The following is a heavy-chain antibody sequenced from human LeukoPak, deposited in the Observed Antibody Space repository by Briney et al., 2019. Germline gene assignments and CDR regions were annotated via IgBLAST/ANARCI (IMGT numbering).Heavy chain of an antibody. CDR3: ARLRKTAAGSDYFDY. D-gene: IGHD6-13*01. CDR2: IYPGDSDT. Sequence: GESLKISCKGSGYSFTSYWIGWVRQMPGKGLEWMGIIYPGDSDTRYSPSFQGQVTISADKSISTAYLQWSSLKASDTAMYYCARLRKTAAGSDYFDYWGQGTLVTVSS. J-gene: IGHJ4*02. CDR1: GYSFTSYW. V-gene: IGHV5-51*01.